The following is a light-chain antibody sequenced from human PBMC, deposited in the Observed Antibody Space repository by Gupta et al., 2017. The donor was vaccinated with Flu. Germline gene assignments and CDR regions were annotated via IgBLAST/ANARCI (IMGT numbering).Light chain of an antibody. Sequence: ATLSVSPGERATLSCRARQSIGTSLAGYQQRRGQDARLLIYDASTRGTGIPARCSGSGSGTDFTPTIRSRQSEDFVLEYWQQHKNRPPLTFGRGTKVEIK. J-gene: IGKJ4*02. V-gene: IGKV3-15*01. CDR1: QSIGTS. CDR3: QQHKNRPPLT. CDR2: DAS.